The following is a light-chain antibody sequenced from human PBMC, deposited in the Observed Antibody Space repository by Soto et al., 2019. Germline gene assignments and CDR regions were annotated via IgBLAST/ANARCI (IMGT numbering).Light chain of an antibody. CDR3: SSFTSSSSYV. V-gene: IGLV2-14*01. J-gene: IGLJ1*01. CDR1: SNEFGIYNS. CDR2: DVT. Sequence: QSVLTQPASVSGSPGQSITLFCTGNSNEFGIYNSVSWYQQHPGKAPKLMIHDVTNRPSGVSSRFSGSRSGNTASLTISGLQAEDEADYYCSSFTSSSSYVFGPGTKVTVL.